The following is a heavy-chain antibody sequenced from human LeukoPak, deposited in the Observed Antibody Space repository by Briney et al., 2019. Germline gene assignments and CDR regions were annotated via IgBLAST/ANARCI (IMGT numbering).Heavy chain of an antibody. CDR1: GYTFTRYG. CDR3: ASLRYYYGSGSYNWFDP. J-gene: IGHJ5*02. D-gene: IGHD3-10*01. CDR2: ISAYNGNT. Sequence: ASVKVSCKASGYTFTRYGITWVRQAPGQGLEWMGWISAYNGNTNYAQKPQGGVTMTTDTSTMTAYMELRSLRSDDTAVYYCASLRYYYGSGSYNWFDPWGQGTLVTVSS. V-gene: IGHV1-18*01.